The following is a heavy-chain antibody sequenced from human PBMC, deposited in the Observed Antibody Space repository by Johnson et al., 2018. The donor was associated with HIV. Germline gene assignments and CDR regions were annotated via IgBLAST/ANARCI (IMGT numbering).Heavy chain of an antibody. J-gene: IGHJ3*01. D-gene: IGHD2-2*01. CDR3: AKETRDSSSAFDV. V-gene: IGHV3-30*02. Sequence: QVQLVESGGGVVQPGGSLRLSCAASGYSFSSYGMYWARQAPDKGLEWVAYIPFHGNQQYYADSMKGRFTISRDTSKKSVFLQMNNLRPEDTAVYYCAKETRDSSSAFDVWGQGTLVTVSS. CDR1: GYSFSSYG. CDR2: IPFHGNQQ.